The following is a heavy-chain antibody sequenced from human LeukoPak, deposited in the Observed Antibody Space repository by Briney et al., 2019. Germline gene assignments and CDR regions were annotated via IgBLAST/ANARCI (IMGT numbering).Heavy chain of an antibody. CDR3: AKDNPVAGTDF. Sequence: KSGGSLRLSCAASGFTFSNAWMSWVRQAPGKGLEWVGRIKSKTDGGTTDYAAPVKGRFTISRDDSKNTLYLQMNSLRTEDTAVFYCAKDNPVAGTDFWGQGTLVTVSS. CDR2: IKSKTDGGTT. D-gene: IGHD6-19*01. V-gene: IGHV3-15*01. J-gene: IGHJ4*02. CDR1: GFTFSNAW.